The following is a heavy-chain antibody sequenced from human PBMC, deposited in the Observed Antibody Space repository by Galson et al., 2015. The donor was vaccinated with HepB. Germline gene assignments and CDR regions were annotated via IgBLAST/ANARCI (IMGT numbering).Heavy chain of an antibody. J-gene: IGHJ5*02. CDR2: IWYDGSNK. CDR1: GFTFSSYG. CDR3: ARDSHKYSSGWYGGNWLDP. D-gene: IGHD6-19*01. V-gene: IGHV3-33*01. Sequence: SLRLSCAASGFTFSSYGMHWVRQAPGKGLEWVAVIWYDGSNKYYADSVKGRFTISRDNSKNTLYLQMNSLRAEDTAVYYCARDSHKYSSGWYGGNWLDPWGQGTLVTVSS.